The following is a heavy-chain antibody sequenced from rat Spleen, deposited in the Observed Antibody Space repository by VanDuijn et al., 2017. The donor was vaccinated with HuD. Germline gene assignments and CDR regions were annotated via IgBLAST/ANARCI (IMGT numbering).Heavy chain of an antibody. J-gene: IGHJ2*01. D-gene: IGHD1-9*01. CDR3: ARNGYNSYVDY. Sequence: EVQLVESGGGLVQPGRSLKLSCAASGFTFNNYGMHWIRQAPTKGLEWVATISSDGGRNFYRDSVKGRFTISRDNAKSTLYLQMDSLRSEDTATYYCARNGYNSYVDYWGQGVMVTVSS. V-gene: IGHV5-29*01. CDR2: ISSDGGRN. CDR1: GFTFNNYG.